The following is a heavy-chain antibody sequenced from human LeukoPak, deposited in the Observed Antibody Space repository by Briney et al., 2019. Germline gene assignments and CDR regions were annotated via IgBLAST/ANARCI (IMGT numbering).Heavy chain of an antibody. CDR2: IYYSGST. CDR1: GGSISSYY. J-gene: IGHJ6*03. Sequence: SETLSLTCTVSGGSISSYYWSWIRQPPGKGLEWIGYIYYSGSTNYNPSLKSRVTISVDTSKNQFSLKLSSVTAADTAVYYCARVERGSSPSYYYYYMDVWGKGTTVTVSS. D-gene: IGHD6-6*01. V-gene: IGHV4-59*08. CDR3: ARVERGSSPSYYYYYMDV.